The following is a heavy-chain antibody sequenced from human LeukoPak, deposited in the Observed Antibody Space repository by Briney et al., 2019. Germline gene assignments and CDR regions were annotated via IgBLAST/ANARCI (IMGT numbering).Heavy chain of an antibody. V-gene: IGHV4-61*02. Sequence: SETLSLTCTVSGGSISSGSYYWSWIRQPAGKGLEWIGRIYTSGSTNYNPSLKSRVTISVDTSKNQFSLKLSSVTAADTAVYYCARARGGSGWYYFDYWGQGTLVTVSS. D-gene: IGHD6-19*01. CDR2: IYTSGST. CDR3: ARARGGSGWYYFDY. CDR1: GGSISSGSYY. J-gene: IGHJ4*02.